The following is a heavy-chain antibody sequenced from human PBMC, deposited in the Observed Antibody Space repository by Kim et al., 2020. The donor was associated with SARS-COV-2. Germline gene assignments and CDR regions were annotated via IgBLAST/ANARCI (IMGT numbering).Heavy chain of an antibody. D-gene: IGHD3-10*01. Sequence: YINYRSSRKGRFTSSRDNAKNSVYLQMNRLRAEKTAGYYCTRDSSMVRFDYWGQGTLVTVSS. CDR2: YI. CDR3: TRDSSMVRFDY. V-gene: IGHV3-21*06. J-gene: IGHJ4*02.